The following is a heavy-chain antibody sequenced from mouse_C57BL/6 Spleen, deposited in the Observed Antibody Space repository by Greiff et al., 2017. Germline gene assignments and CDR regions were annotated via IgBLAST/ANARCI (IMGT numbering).Heavy chain of an antibody. D-gene: IGHD4-1*01. CDR3: ARGYWDRYFDV. CDR1: GFTFSDYG. V-gene: IGHV5-17*01. CDR2: ISSGSSTI. Sequence: EVQRVESGGGLVKPGGSLKLSCAASGFTFSDYGMHWVRQAPEQGLEWVAYISSGSSTIYYADTLKGRFTISRDNAKNTLFLQMTSLRSEDTAMYYCARGYWDRYFDVWGTGTTVTVSS. J-gene: IGHJ1*03.